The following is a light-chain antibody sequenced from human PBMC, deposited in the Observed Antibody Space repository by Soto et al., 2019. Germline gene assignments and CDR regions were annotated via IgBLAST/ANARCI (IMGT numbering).Light chain of an antibody. CDR1: QSISSW. J-gene: IGKJ1*01. CDR3: QQYNSYPWT. Sequence: GDRVTITCRASQSISSWLAWYQQKPGKAPKLLIYDTSSLESGVPSRFSGSGSGTEFTLTISSLQPDDFATYYCQQYNSYPWTFGQGTKVDIK. CDR2: DTS. V-gene: IGKV1-5*01.